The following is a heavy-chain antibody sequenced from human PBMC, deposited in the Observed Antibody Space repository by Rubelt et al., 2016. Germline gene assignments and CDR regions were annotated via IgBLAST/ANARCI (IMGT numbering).Heavy chain of an antibody. J-gene: IGHJ4*02. Sequence: EVQVVESGGGLVQPGGSLRLSCAGSGFAFSNFAMTWVRQAPGKGLEWVSAISGTGGTTYYADSVKGRFTISRDNSKTTLYIEMNSLRAEDTAVYYCAKSYCSSSCFFDYWGQGTLVTVSS. CDR1: GFAFSNFA. V-gene: IGHV3-23*04. D-gene: IGHD2-2*01. CDR3: AKSYCSSSCFFDY. CDR2: ISGTGGTT.